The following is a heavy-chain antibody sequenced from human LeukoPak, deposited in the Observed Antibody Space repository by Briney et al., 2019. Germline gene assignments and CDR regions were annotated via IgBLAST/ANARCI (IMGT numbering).Heavy chain of an antibody. D-gene: IGHD3-22*01. J-gene: IGHJ4*02. CDR2: ISGGGDTT. CDR3: AKAQITMIKALFDY. Sequence: GGSLRLSCAPSGFTFNSYSMSWLRQAPGKGLEWVSAISGGGDTTYYADSVKGRFTISRDNSKNTLYLQMNSLRAEDTAVYYCAKAQITMIKALFDYWGQGTLVTASS. CDR1: GFTFNSYS. V-gene: IGHV3-23*01.